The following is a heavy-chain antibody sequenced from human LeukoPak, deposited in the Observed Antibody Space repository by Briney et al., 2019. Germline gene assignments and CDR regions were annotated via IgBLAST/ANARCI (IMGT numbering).Heavy chain of an antibody. CDR2: IYSGGST. V-gene: IGHV4-4*07. Sequence: PSETLSLTCTVSGESINSFYWSWIRQPAGKGLEWIGRIYSGGSTNYNPSLKSRVTISVDTSKNQFSLKLSSVTAADTAVYYCARGMGFGESKSDFDYWGQGTLVTVSS. CDR3: ARGMGFGESKSDFDY. D-gene: IGHD3-10*01. CDR1: GESINSFY. J-gene: IGHJ4*02.